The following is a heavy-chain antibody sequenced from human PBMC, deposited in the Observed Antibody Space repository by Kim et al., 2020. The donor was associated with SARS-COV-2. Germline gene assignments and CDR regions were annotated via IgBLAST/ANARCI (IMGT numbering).Heavy chain of an antibody. CDR1: GFTFTDYW. J-gene: IGHJ4*02. D-gene: IGHD3-10*01. V-gene: IGHV3-74*01. Sequence: GGSLRLSCTTSGFTFTDYWIHWVRRAPGKGLVWVSYVNNDGSSTGYADSVKGRFTISRDNAKNTLYLQMNSLRLEDTAVYYCARGYGSGTNYWGQGTL. CDR3: ARGYGSGTNY. CDR2: VNNDGSST.